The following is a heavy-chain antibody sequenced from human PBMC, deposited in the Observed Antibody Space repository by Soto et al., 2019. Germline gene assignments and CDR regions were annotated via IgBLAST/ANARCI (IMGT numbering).Heavy chain of an antibody. V-gene: IGHV3-23*01. CDR3: TKGQGTAAIVPFDN. J-gene: IGHJ4*02. CDR2: IVGSGGGT. CDR1: GITISSYA. Sequence: GGSLRLSCAASGITISSYAMNWVRRAPGKGLEWVSAIVGSGGGTYYADSVEGRFTISRDSSKNTLYLQMSSLRAEDTAIYYCTKGQGTAAIVPFDNWGQGTLVTVSS. D-gene: IGHD6-25*01.